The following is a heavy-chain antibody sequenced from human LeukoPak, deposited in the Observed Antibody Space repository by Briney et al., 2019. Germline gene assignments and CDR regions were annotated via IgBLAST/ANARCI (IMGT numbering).Heavy chain of an antibody. Sequence: SQTLSLTRTVSGGSISSGSYYWSWIRQPAGKGLEWIGRIYTSGSTNYNPSLKSRVTISIDTSKNQFSLKLSSVTAADTAVYYCARGRSSLKRVFDYWGQGTLVTVSS. V-gene: IGHV4-61*02. CDR2: IYTSGST. CDR3: ARGRSSLKRVFDY. CDR1: GGSISSGSYY. J-gene: IGHJ4*02.